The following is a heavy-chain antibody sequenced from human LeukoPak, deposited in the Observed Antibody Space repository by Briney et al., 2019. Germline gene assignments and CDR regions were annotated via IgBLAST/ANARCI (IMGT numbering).Heavy chain of an antibody. CDR2: VYSSGST. V-gene: IGHV4-39*01. J-gene: IGHJ3*01. CDR3: AHFKGGSFDF. Sequence: SETLSLTCTVSGGSISSRSYYWGWIRQPPGKGLEWIGSVYSSGSTYYNPSLKSRVTISVDTSKKQFSLKLTSVTAADTAVYYCAHFKGGSFDFWGQGTMVTVSS. CDR1: GGSISSRSYY. D-gene: IGHD1-26*01.